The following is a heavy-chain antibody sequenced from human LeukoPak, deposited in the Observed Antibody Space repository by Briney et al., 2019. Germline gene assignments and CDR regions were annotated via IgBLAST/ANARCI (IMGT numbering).Heavy chain of an antibody. CDR1: GFTFSSYE. J-gene: IGHJ6*03. V-gene: IGHV3-66*01. CDR2: IYSGGST. D-gene: IGHD2-8*01. Sequence: GGSLRLSCVASGFTFSSYEMNWVRQAPGKGLEWVSVIYSGGSTYYADSVKGRFTISRDNSKNTLYLQMNSLRAEDTAVYYCARDNGYMDVWGKGTTVTISS. CDR3: ARDNGYMDV.